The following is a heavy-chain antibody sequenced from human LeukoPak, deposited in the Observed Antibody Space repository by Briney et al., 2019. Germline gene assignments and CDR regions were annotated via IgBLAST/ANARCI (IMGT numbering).Heavy chain of an antibody. Sequence: ASVKVSCKASGYTFTCYYIHWLRQAPGRGPEWLGWIDPKSGATYYAEKFQGRVTMTGDTSIDTAYMQQSRLTSDDTAVYYCARSPGSSSYWGPFDVWGQGALVTVSS. D-gene: IGHD3-22*01. CDR1: GYTFTCYY. CDR2: IDPKSGAT. CDR3: ARSPGSSSYWGPFDV. V-gene: IGHV1-2*02. J-gene: IGHJ4*02.